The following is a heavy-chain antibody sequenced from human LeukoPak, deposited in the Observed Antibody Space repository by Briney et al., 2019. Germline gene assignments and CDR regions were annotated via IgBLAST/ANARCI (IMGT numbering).Heavy chain of an antibody. CDR1: GGPFSGYF. Sequence: PSETLSLTCAVSGGPFSGYFWSWIRQSSGKGLEWIGEIHNSGTTNYNPSLNSRVTISEDTSKNQFYLNLSSVTAADTAVYYCARASGWPNFYYYYYGMDVWGQGTTVTVSS. D-gene: IGHD5-24*01. CDR2: IHNSGTT. J-gene: IGHJ6*02. CDR3: ARASGWPNFYYYYYGMDV. V-gene: IGHV4-34*01.